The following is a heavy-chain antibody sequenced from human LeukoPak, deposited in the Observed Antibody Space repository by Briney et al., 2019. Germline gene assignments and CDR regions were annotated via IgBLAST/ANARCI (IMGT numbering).Heavy chain of an antibody. J-gene: IGHJ4*02. CDR3: AKISSSAESNFDY. V-gene: IGHV3-30*02. D-gene: IGHD6-25*01. Sequence: GGSLRLSCAASGFTFSTYAMHWVRQAPGKGLEWVAFIWPDGSKKYYADSVKGRFAISRENSKNTVYLQMNDLRPEDTALYFCAKISSSAESNFDYWGQGTLVTVSP. CDR2: IWPDGSKK. CDR1: GFTFSTYA.